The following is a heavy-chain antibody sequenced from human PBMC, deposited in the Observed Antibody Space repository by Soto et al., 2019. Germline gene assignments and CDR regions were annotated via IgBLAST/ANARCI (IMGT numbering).Heavy chain of an antibody. CDR2: IYPGDSDT. Sequence: GESLKISCKGSGYSFTSYWNGLVRQMPGEGLGWMGIIYPGDSDTRYSPSFQGQVTISADKSISTAYLQSSSLKASDTAMYYCARAGYCTNGVCINYGMDVWGQGTTVTVSS. CDR3: ARAGYCTNGVCINYGMDV. J-gene: IGHJ6*02. D-gene: IGHD2-8*01. V-gene: IGHV5-51*01. CDR1: GYSFTSYW.